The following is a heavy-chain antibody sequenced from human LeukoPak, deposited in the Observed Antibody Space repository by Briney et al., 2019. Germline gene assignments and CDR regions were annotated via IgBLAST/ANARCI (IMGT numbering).Heavy chain of an antibody. CDR1: GSRFTSYW. V-gene: IGHV5-51*01. Sequence: GESLKISCQGPGSRFTSYWIGWVRQLPGKGLEWMGIIYPGDSDTRYSPSFQGQVTISADKSISTAYLQWSSLKASDTAMYYCASSAGDIVVVPAATWGQGTLVTVSS. CDR3: ASSAGDIVVVPAAT. D-gene: IGHD2-2*01. CDR2: IYPGDSDT. J-gene: IGHJ5*02.